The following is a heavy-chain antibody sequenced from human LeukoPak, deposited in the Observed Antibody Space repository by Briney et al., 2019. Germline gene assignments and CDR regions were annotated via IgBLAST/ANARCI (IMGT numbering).Heavy chain of an antibody. Sequence: PGGSLILSWAASGFTFSSYAMSWVRPARGKGLGGVSAISCRGGSTYYADSVKGRSTISRDNSKNTLYLQMTSLRAADNAVYYCARDYPTYGSGSYDYRGPGNLVTVSS. J-gene: IGHJ4*02. CDR1: GFTFSSYA. CDR2: ISCRGGST. D-gene: IGHD3-10*01. CDR3: ARDYPTYGSGSYDY. V-gene: IGHV3-23*01.